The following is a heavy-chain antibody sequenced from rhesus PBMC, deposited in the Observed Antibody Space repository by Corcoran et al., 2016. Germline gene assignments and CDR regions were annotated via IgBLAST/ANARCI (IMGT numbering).Heavy chain of an antibody. V-gene: IGHV1-111*02. D-gene: IGHD6-13*01. CDR1: GYTFTDYY. Sequence: EVQLVQSGAEVKKPGASVKISCKASGYTFTDYYLHWVRQTPGKGLGWMGRVDPEDGETIYAQKFQDRVTITADTSTDTAYMELSSLRSEDTAVYYCATGQLVDYWGQGVLVTVSS. J-gene: IGHJ4*01. CDR2: VDPEDGET. CDR3: ATGQLVDY.